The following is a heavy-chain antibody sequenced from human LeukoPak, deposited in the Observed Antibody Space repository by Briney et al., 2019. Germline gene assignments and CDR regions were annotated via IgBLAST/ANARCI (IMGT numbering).Heavy chain of an antibody. J-gene: IGHJ4*02. CDR1: GGSFSGYY. D-gene: IGHD3-9*01. Sequence: SETLSLTCAVYGGSFSGYYWSWIRQPPGKGKEWIGEINHSGSTNYNPSLKSRVTISVDTSKNQFSLKLSSVTAADAAVYYCARGDILTGYFREFGFFDYWGQGTLVTVSS. V-gene: IGHV4-34*01. CDR3: ARGDILTGYFREFGFFDY. CDR2: INHSGST.